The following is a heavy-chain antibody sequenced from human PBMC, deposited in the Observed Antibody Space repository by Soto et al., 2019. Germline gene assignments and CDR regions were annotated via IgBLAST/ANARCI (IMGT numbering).Heavy chain of an antibody. J-gene: IGHJ4*02. V-gene: IGHV2-5*01. CDR3: AHSNSSAPNDC. Sequence: QITLKESGPTLVRPTQTLTLTCAFSGVSLSTYGVGVGWIRQPPGKAQEWLALIYWNDDKRYSPSLKSRLTITKDTSKDQVVLTMTNMDPVDTATYYCAHSNSSAPNDCWGQGTLVTVSS. CDR2: IYWNDDK. D-gene: IGHD3-22*01. CDR1: GVSLSTYGVG.